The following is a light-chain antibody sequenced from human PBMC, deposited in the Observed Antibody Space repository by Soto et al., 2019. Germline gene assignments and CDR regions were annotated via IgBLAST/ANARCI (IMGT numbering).Light chain of an antibody. CDR1: QDIGNH. CDR2: AAS. Sequence: DIQMTQSPSAMSSSVGDRFTISCRASQDIGNHLAWFQQKPGKVPQRLSYAASSLQTGVPSRFSGSGSGTDFTLTINSLQPEDFATYYCLQHDSFPPTFGQGTRLEIK. CDR3: LQHDSFPPT. V-gene: IGKV1-17*03. J-gene: IGKJ5*01.